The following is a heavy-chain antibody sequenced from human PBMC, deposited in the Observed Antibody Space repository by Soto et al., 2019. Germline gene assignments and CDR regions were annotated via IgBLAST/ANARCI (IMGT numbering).Heavy chain of an antibody. CDR2: ISGSGSPT. CDR3: ARDMSGGTYNYYYGMDV. J-gene: IGHJ6*02. D-gene: IGHD1-26*01. Sequence: EVQLLESGGGLGQPGGSLRLSCAASGFTFSSYAMTWVRQAPGRGLEWVSAISGSGSPTYYADSVKGRFTISRDNSKLTLYLQMHSLRAEDMAVYYCARDMSGGTYNYYYGMDVWGQGTTVTVSS. CDR1: GFTFSSYA. V-gene: IGHV3-23*01.